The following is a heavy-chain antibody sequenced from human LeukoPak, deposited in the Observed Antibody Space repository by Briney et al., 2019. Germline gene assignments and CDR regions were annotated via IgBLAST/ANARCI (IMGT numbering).Heavy chain of an antibody. Sequence: ASVKVSCKASGYTFTSYGITWVRQAPGQGLEWMGYISAYNGDTNYAQKLQGRVTMTTDTSTSTAYMEVRSFRSDDTAMYYCARISDYHLVWYFEYWGQGTMVTVSS. CDR1: GYTFTSYG. V-gene: IGHV1-18*04. CDR2: ISAYNGDT. CDR3: ARISDYHLVWYFEY. D-gene: IGHD2-2*01. J-gene: IGHJ4*02.